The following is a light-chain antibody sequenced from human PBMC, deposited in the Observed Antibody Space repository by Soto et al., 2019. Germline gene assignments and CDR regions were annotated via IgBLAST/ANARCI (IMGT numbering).Light chain of an antibody. CDR2: GAS. CDR1: QSVSSN. V-gene: IGKV3-15*01. CDR3: QQYNKWPQT. J-gene: IGKJ1*01. Sequence: EIVMTQSPGTLSVSPGERATLSCRASQSVSSNLAWYQQKPGQAPRLLIYGASTRATDIPATFTGSGSGTEFTLTISSLQSEDIAVYYCQQYNKWPQTFGQGTKVDIK.